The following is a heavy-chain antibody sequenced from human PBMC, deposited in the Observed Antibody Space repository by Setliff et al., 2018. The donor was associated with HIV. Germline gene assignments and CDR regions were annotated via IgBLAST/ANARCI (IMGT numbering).Heavy chain of an antibody. J-gene: IGHJ4*02. CDR2: IYPGDSNT. Sequence: GESLKISCKGSGYSFNNYWIGWVRQMSGKGLEWMGIIYPGDSNTRYSPSFQGQVTISADKSIDTAYLHWSSLKASDTAMYYCATPISITSGSAFDYWGQGTLVTVSS. CDR3: ATPISITSGSAFDY. CDR1: GYSFNNYW. V-gene: IGHV5-51*01. D-gene: IGHD2-2*01.